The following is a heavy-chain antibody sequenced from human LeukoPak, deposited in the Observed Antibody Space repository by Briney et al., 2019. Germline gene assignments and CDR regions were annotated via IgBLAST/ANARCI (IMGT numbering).Heavy chain of an antibody. D-gene: IGHD2-15*01. CDR1: GFTFSSYA. V-gene: IGHV3-30*04. CDR3: AKTPRSYCSGGSCYGDY. CDR2: ISYDESNK. Sequence: GGSLRLSCAASGFTFSSYAMHWVRQAPGKGLEWVAVISYDESNKYYADSVKGRFTISRDNSKNTLYLQMNSLRAEDTAVYYCAKTPRSYCSGGSCYGDYWGQGILVTVSS. J-gene: IGHJ4*02.